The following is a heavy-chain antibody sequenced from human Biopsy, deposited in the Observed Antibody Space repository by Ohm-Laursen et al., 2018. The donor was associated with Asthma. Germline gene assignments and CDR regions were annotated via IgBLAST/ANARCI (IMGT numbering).Heavy chain of an antibody. CDR2: ISVYNGNT. D-gene: IGHD3-10*01. CDR1: GYTFKSAG. CDR3: ARAVDYSHYYGIDV. V-gene: IGHV1-18*01. J-gene: IGHJ6*02. Sequence: ASVTASCKTYGYTFKSAGITWVRQAPGQGLEWMGWISVYNGNTKVAQKLQDRVTMITDTSTSTAYMELRSLRSDDTAVYFCARAVDYSHYYGIDVWGQGTTVTVS.